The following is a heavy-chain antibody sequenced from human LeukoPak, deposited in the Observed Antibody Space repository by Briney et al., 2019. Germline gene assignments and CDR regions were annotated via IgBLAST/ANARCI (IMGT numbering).Heavy chain of an antibody. J-gene: IGHJ3*02. V-gene: IGHV3-9*01. CDR2: ISWNSGSI. D-gene: IGHD4-17*01. Sequence: GGSLRLSCAASGFTFDDYAMHWVRQAPVKGLEWVSGISWNSGSIGYADSVKGRFTISRDNAKNSLYLQMNSLRAEDTALYYCAKGDYGDYAFDIWGQGTMVSVSS. CDR3: AKGDYGDYAFDI. CDR1: GFTFDDYA.